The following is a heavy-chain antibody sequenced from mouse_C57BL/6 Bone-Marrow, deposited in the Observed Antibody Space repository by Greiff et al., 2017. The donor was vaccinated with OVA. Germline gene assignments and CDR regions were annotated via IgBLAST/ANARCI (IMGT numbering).Heavy chain of an antibody. CDR2: SRNKANDYTT. V-gene: IGHV7-1*01. CDR1: GFTFSDFY. CDR3: ARDAGYYGSSYGYFDV. J-gene: IGHJ1*03. D-gene: IGHD1-1*01. Sequence: EVKVVESGGGLVQSGRSLRLSCATSGFTFSDFYMEWVRQAPGKGLEWIAASRNKANDYTTEYSASVKGRFIVSRDTSQSILYLQMNALRAEDTAIYYCARDAGYYGSSYGYFDVWGTGTTGTVSS.